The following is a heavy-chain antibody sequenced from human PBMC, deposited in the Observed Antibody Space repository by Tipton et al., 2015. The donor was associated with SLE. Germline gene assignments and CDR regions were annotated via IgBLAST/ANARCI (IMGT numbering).Heavy chain of an antibody. CDR1: GGSISSHY. V-gene: IGHV4-59*11. CDR3: ASRKYDTDFDV. J-gene: IGHJ3*01. D-gene: IGHD3-22*01. CDR2: INYSGST. Sequence: TLSLTCTVSGGSISSHYWSWIRRPPGKALEWIAYINYSGSTNYNPSLKSRVTMSVDTSKNQFSLKLSSVAAADTAVYYCASRKYDTDFDVWGQGTLVTVSS.